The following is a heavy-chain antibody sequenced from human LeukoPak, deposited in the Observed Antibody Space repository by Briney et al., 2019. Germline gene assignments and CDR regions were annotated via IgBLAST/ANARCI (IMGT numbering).Heavy chain of an antibody. D-gene: IGHD3-9*01. CDR1: GGSFSGYY. CDR2: IYYSGST. Sequence: SETLSLTCAVYGGSFSGYYWSWIRQPPGKGLEWIGYIYYSGSTNYNPSLKSRVTISVDTSKNQFSLKLSSVTAADTAVYYCARVTGYDILTGYYYYYTDVWGKGTTVTVSS. V-gene: IGHV4-59*01. CDR3: ARVTGYDILTGYYYYYTDV. J-gene: IGHJ6*03.